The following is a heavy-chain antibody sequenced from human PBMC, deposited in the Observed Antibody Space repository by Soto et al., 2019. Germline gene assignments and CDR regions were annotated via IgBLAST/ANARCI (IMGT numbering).Heavy chain of an antibody. D-gene: IGHD3-22*01. Sequence: SETLSLTCTISGDSFSNHDWTWIRQSPGKGLEWIGYIFHSRITDYNPSLNIRVTISIDKSRNLFSLYLTSVTAADTAVYYCARDRYCDDSRGCSRPLASWGQGNLVTV. CDR2: IFHSRIT. V-gene: IGHV4-59*11. J-gene: IGHJ4*02. CDR3: ARDRYCDDSRGCSRPLAS. CDR1: GDSFSNHD.